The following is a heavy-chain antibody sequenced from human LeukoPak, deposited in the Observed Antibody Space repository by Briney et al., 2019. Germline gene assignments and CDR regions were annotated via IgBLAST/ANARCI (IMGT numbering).Heavy chain of an antibody. V-gene: IGHV1-2*02. J-gene: IGHJ4*02. D-gene: IGHD1-7*01. CDR2: ISPTDGAT. Sequence: ASVKVSCKTSGYTFSGYCIHWVRQAPGQGLEWMAWISPTDGATKYARKFQGRVAVTRDTSIRTAYMELSRLRSDDTAVYYCVRDGLNWNYDYWGQGTLVAVSS. CDR1: GYTFSGYC. CDR3: VRDGLNWNYDY.